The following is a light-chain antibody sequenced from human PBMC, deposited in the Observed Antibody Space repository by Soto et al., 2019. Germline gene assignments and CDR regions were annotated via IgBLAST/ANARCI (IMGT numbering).Light chain of an antibody. J-gene: IGKJ3*01. Sequence: EIVLTLSPGTLSLSPGERATLSCSATRSVSSSYLAWYQQKHGQATRLLIHGASSRATRIPGRFRGSGLRTDFTPTISRLEPEDFAVYYCQQYLSSPGRFGSGTKADSK. CDR1: RSVSSSY. CDR2: GAS. V-gene: IGKV3-20*01. CDR3: QQYLSSPGR.